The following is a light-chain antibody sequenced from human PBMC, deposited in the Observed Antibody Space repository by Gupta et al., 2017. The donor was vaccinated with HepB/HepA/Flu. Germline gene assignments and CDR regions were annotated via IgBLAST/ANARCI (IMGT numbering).Light chain of an antibody. V-gene: IGKV3-20*01. CDR2: GAS. CDR1: QSVSSSY. Sequence: IVLTHSPGTLSLSPGERATLSCRASQSVSSSYLAWYQQKPGQAPRHLIYGASSSATGIPARVPGSGSGTGFALDISSLETEEYAVYYCQQYGRGPTFGEGTKLEIK. CDR3: QQYGRGPT. J-gene: IGKJ2*01.